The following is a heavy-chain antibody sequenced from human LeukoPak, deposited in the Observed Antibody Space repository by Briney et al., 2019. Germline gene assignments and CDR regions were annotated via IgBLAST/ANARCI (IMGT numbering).Heavy chain of an antibody. Sequence: ASVRVPCKASGYTFTGYYMHWVRQAPGQGLEWMGWINPNSGGTNYAQKFQGRVTMTRDTSISTAYMELSRLRSDDTAVYYCAFGIQLWLRGARGAFDIWGQGTMVTVSS. CDR3: AFGIQLWLRGARGAFDI. CDR2: INPNSGGT. V-gene: IGHV1-2*02. J-gene: IGHJ3*02. D-gene: IGHD5-18*01. CDR1: GYTFTGYY.